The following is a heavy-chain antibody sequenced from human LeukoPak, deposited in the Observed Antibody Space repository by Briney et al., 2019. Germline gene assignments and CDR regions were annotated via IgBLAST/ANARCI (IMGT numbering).Heavy chain of an antibody. CDR3: AGGDGYSRDAFDI. V-gene: IGHV4-34*01. J-gene: IGHJ3*02. D-gene: IGHD5-24*01. CDR1: GGSFSGYY. Sequence: PSETLSLTCAVYGGSFSGYYWSWIRQPPGMGLEWIGEINHSGSTNYNPSLKSRVTISVDTSKNQFSLKLSSVTAADTAVYYCAGGDGYSRDAFDIWGQGTMVTVSS. CDR2: INHSGST.